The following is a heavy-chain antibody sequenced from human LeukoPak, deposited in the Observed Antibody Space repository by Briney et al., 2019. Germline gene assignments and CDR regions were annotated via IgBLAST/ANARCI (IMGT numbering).Heavy chain of an antibody. CDR2: IYNSGST. Sequence: SETLSLTCTVSGGSISNYRWSWIRQPPGKGLERIGYIYNSGSTNYNPSLKSRVTISVDTSKNQFSLKLSSVTAADTAVYHCARRANWGFFDYWGQGILVTVSS. CDR1: GGSISNYR. D-gene: IGHD7-27*01. V-gene: IGHV4-59*01. CDR3: ARRANWGFFDY. J-gene: IGHJ4*02.